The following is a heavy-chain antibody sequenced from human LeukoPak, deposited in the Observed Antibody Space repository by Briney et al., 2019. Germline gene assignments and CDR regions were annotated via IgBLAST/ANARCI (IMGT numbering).Heavy chain of an antibody. CDR1: GYTFTRYG. V-gene: IGHV1-18*01. Sequence: ASVKVSCKASGYTFTRYGVTWVRQAPGQGLEWMGWISGYNGNPNYAQKFQGRVTMTTDTSTNTAYMEVTGLRSDDTATYYCARDSSSSWYGFPDSWGQGTLVTVSS. CDR3: ARDSSSSWYGFPDS. CDR2: ISGYNGNP. J-gene: IGHJ4*02. D-gene: IGHD6-13*01.